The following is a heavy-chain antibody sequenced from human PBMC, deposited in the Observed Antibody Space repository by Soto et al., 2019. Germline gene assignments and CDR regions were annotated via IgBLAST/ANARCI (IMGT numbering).Heavy chain of an antibody. Sequence: PSETLSLTCTVSGGSVSSGSYYWTWIRQSPGKGLEWMGYIISSGSTDYNPPLKSRVTISVDSSKNEFSLKLRSVTAADTAVYYCSRQRIAAAQYYFDYWGQGMLVTVS. CDR1: GGSVSSGSYY. D-gene: IGHD6-13*01. CDR2: IISSGST. J-gene: IGHJ4*02. CDR3: SRQRIAAAQYYFDY. V-gene: IGHV4-61*01.